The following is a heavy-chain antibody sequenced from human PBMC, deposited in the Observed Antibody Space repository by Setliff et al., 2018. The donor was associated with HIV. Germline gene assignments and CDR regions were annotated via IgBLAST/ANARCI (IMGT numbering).Heavy chain of an antibody. CDR1: GGSISSHY. CDR2: IYYSGST. Sequence: SETLSLTCTVSGGSISSHYWSWIRQPPGKGLEWIGSIYYSGSTNYNATLQSRATILLDTSKNQFFLTLTSVTAADTAVYFCARVPFGSGSYYFDFWGQGTLVTVS. J-gene: IGHJ4*02. V-gene: IGHV4-59*11. D-gene: IGHD3-10*01. CDR3: ARVPFGSGSYYFDF.